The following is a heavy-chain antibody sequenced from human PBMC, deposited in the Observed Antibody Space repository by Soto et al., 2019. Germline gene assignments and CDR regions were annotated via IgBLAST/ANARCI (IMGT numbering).Heavy chain of an antibody. J-gene: IGHJ4*02. Sequence: SETLSLTCTVSGGSISSYYWSWIRQPPGKGLEWIGYIYYSGSTNYNPSLKSRVTISVDTSKNQFSLKLSSVTAADTAVYYCAREAGDYVWGSYRPFDSWGQGTLVTVSS. CDR1: GGSISSYY. D-gene: IGHD3-16*02. CDR3: AREAGDYVWGSYRPFDS. CDR2: IYYSGST. V-gene: IGHV4-59*01.